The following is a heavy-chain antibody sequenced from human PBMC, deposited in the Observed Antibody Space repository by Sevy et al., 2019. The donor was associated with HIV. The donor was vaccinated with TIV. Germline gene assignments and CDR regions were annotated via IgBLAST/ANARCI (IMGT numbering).Heavy chain of an antibody. J-gene: IGHJ4*02. CDR3: TRDMYGIDY. D-gene: IGHD2-8*01. Sequence: GGSLRLSCAASGFTFTNYWMHWVRQAPGKGLVWVSRVDNDGSGTNYADSVKGGFTISRDNAKNTVYLQMNSLGAEDTAVYYCTRDMYGIDYWGQGTLVTVSS. V-gene: IGHV3-74*01. CDR2: VDNDGSGT. CDR1: GFTFTNYW.